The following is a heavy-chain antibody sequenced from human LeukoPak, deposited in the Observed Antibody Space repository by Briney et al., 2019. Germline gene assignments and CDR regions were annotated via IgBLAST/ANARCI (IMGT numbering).Heavy chain of an antibody. CDR2: ISAYNGNT. D-gene: IGHD3-22*01. CDR1: GYTFTSYG. J-gene: IGHJ4*02. V-gene: IGHV1-18*01. Sequence: GASVKVSCKASGYTFTSYGISWVRQAPGQGLEWMGWISAYNGNTNYAQKVQGRVTMTTDTSTSTAYMELRSLRSDDTAVYYCAKAPRDYYDSSGNRGGLDYWGQGPLVTVSS. CDR3: AKAPRDYYDSSGNRGGLDY.